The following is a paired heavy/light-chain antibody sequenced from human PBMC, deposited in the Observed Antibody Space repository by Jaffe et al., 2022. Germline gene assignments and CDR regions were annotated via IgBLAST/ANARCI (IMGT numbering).Heavy chain of an antibody. J-gene: IGHJ5*02. V-gene: IGHV1-69*01. D-gene: IGHD2-21*01. CDR3: ARVKGGHDLGWFDP. CDR1: GDTVTTYT. Sequence: QVQLTQSGAVVKRPGTSVKVSCKASGDTVTTYTFAWLRQAPGQGLEYMGGVMPIFGTGNNAQKFQGRVTITADESTSTVYMELSGLRYEDTAIYYCARVKGGHDLGWFDPWGQGTLVTVSS. CDR2: VMPIFGTG.
Light chain of an antibody. CDR1: QSVSRY. V-gene: IGKV3-11*01. CDR2: DTS. Sequence: EIVLTQSPATLSLSPGERATLSCRASQSVSRYLAWYQQKPGQAPRLLIYDTSNRATGIPARFSGGGSGTDFTLTISSLEPEDFAVYYCQQRNKWPGTFGGGTRVEIK. CDR3: QQRNKWPGT. J-gene: IGKJ4*01.